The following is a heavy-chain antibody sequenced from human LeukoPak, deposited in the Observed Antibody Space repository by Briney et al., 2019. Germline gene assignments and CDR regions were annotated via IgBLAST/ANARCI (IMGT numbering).Heavy chain of an antibody. CDR3: ARGKSRGSHIDY. Sequence: PSETLSLTCTVSGYSISSGYYWGWIRQPPGKGLEWIGSFYDSGNTYYNPSLKSRVTISVDTSKNQFSLKVRSVTAADTAVYFCARGKSRGSHIDYWGQGTLVTVSP. D-gene: IGHD1-26*01. J-gene: IGHJ4*02. V-gene: IGHV4-38-2*02. CDR2: FYDSGNT. CDR1: GYSISSGYY.